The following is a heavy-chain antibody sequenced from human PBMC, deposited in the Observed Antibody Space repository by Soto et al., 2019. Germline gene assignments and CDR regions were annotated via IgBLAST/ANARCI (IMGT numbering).Heavy chain of an antibody. V-gene: IGHV4-59*08. J-gene: IGHJ4*02. D-gene: IGHD6-19*01. CDR1: GGSISSYY. CDR3: ARQTRSGWYDGGFDY. Sequence: SETLSLTCTVSGGSISSYYWSWIRQPPGKGLEWIGYIYYSGSTNYNPSLKSRVTISVDTSKNQFSLKLSSVTAADTAVYYCARQTRSGWYDGGFDYWGQGTLVTVSS. CDR2: IYYSGST.